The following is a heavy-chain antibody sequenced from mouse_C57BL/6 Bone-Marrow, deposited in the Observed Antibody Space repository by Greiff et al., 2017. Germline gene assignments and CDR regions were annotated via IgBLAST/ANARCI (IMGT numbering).Heavy chain of an antibody. CDR2: IYPGSGST. V-gene: IGHV1-55*01. J-gene: IGHJ2*01. Sequence: QVQLQQPGAELVKPGASVKMSCKASGYTFTSYWITWVKQRPGQGLEWIGHIYPGSGSTNYNEKFKSKATLTVDTSYSTAYMQLSSLTSEDSAVYYCARSILRLDYWGQGTTLTVSS. CDR1: GYTFTSYW. CDR3: ARSILRLDY.